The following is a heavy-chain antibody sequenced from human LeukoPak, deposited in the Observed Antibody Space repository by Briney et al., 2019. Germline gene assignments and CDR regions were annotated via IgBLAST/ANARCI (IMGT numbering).Heavy chain of an antibody. CDR3: ARGGIGYCTSTGGSFDS. CDR2: SYYRSKWYN. Sequence: SQTLSLTCAISGDSVSTNSAAWNWIRQSPSRGLEWLGRSYYRSKWYNPYGVSVKSRIIINPDTSKNQFSLQLNSVTPEDTAVYYCARGGIGYCTSTGGSFDSWGKGPLVTVSS. D-gene: IGHD2-2*01. V-gene: IGHV6-1*01. J-gene: IGHJ4*02. CDR1: GDSVSTNSAA.